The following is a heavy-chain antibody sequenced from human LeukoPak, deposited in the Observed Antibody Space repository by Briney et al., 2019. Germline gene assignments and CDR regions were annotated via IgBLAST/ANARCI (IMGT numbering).Heavy chain of an antibody. D-gene: IGHD6-19*01. CDR3: ARAKPSGWFDY. J-gene: IGHJ4*02. CDR2: CYCSWST. V-gene: IGHV4-59*13. CDR1: VGSISSYY. Sequence: SETLSLTCTVSVGSISSYYWSCIRHSPGKGLEGSGYCYCSWSTNYNPPLTSRVTLSVATSKNPFSQKLSSVTAADTAVYYCARAKPSGWFDYWGQGTLVTVSS.